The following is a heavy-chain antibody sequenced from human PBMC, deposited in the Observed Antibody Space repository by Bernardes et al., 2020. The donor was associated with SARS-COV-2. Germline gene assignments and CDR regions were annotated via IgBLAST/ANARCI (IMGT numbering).Heavy chain of an antibody. CDR2: FDPEDGDT. J-gene: IGHJ4*02. D-gene: IGHD6-13*01. CDR3: ATVPQSGIAAVFGY. V-gene: IGHV1-24*01. CDR1: GYTLTELS. Sequence: ASVNVSCKVSGYTLTELSMHWVRQAPGKGLEWMGGFDPEDGDTIYAQKFQGGVTMTEDTSTDTAYMALSSLKSEETAVYYCATVPQSGIAAVFGYRGQGTLVTVYS.